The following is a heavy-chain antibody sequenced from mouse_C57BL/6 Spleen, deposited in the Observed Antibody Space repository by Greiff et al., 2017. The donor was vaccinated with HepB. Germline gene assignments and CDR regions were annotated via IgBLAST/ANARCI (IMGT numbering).Heavy chain of an antibody. CDR3: AREGAYDGYYEGAMDY. Sequence: VQLQQPGAELVKPGASVKLSCKASGYTFTSYWMHWVKQRPGQGLEWIGMIHPNSGSTNYNEKFKSKATLTVDKSSSTAYMQLSSLTSEDSAVYYCAREGAYDGYYEGAMDYWGQGTSVTVSS. J-gene: IGHJ4*01. CDR1: GYTFTSYW. V-gene: IGHV1-64*01. CDR2: IHPNSGST. D-gene: IGHD2-3*01.